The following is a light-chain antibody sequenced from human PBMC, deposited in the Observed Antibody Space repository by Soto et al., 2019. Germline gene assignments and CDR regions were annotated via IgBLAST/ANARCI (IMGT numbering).Light chain of an antibody. V-gene: IGKV3-11*01. CDR1: QSVSSY. Sequence: EIVLTQSPATLSLSPGERATLSCRASQSVSSYLAWYQQKPGQAPRLLIYDASNRATGIPARFSGSGSGTDFTLTISSLEPEVFAVYYCQQRSNWPGFGQGTKLEIK. CDR3: QQRSNWPG. CDR2: DAS. J-gene: IGKJ2*03.